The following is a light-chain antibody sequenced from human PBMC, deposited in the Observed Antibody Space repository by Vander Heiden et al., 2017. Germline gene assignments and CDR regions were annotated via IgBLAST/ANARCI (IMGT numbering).Light chain of an antibody. J-gene: IGKJ1*01. CDR2: GAS. CDR1: QTVSSK. Sequence: EIVMTQSSATLSVSPGERATLSCRASQTVSSKLAWYQQKPGQAPRLLIFGASTTATGFPARFSGSESGTEFTLTISSLQSEDFAVYYCRQYNNWPQTFGQGTKVEIK. CDR3: RQYNNWPQT. V-gene: IGKV3-15*01.